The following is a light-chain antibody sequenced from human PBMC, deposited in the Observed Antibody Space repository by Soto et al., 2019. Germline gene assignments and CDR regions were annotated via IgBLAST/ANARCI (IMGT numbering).Light chain of an antibody. CDR1: QSIHTS. V-gene: IGKV3-11*01. J-gene: IGKJ4*01. CDR3: QRYNNWPLT. CDR2: DST. Sequence: VLTQSPATLSLSPGERATLSCRASQSIHTSLAWYQQKPGQPPRLVVYDSTLRANGVPDRFGGSRSGTEFTLTINNLEPEDFAVYYCQRYNNWPLTFGGGTKVESK.